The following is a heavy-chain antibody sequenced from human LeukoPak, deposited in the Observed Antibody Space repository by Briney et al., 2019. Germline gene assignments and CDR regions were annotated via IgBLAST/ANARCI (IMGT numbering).Heavy chain of an antibody. CDR3: AKVRSGRSGWADAFDI. CDR2: ISGSGGST. CDR1: GFTFSSYA. J-gene: IGHJ3*02. D-gene: IGHD6-19*01. Sequence: PGGSLRLSCAASGFTFSSYAMSWVRQAPGKGLEWVSAISGSGGSTYYADSVKGRFTISRENSESTVYLQMNSLRAEDTAVYYCAKVRSGRSGWADAFDIWGQGTMVTVSS. V-gene: IGHV3-23*01.